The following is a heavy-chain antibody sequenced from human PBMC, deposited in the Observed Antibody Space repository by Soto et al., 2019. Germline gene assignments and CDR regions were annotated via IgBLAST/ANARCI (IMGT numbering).Heavy chain of an antibody. V-gene: IGHV1-69*08. Sequence: QVQLVQSGAEVKKPGSSVKVSCKASGGTLSSYTFSWVRQAPGQGLEWMGRIIPNLGITNYAHKFQGRITIIVDKSTSTAYMELSSLRSEDTAVYYCARDKGYCSGASCPDFDYWGQGTLVTVSS. D-gene: IGHD2-15*01. CDR2: IIPNLGIT. CDR3: ARDKGYCSGASCPDFDY. CDR1: GGTLSSYT. J-gene: IGHJ4*02.